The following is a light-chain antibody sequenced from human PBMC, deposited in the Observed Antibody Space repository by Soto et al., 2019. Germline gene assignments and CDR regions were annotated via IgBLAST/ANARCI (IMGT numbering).Light chain of an antibody. CDR1: SSDVGGYDY. V-gene: IGLV2-14*01. Sequence: QSVLTQPASVSGSPGQSITISSTGTSSDVGGYDYVSWYQLHPGKAPRLMAFEVRNRPSAVSYRCSGSKSGNTASLTISGLQAEDEADYFCSSYSISTAYLFGTGTKVTVL. J-gene: IGLJ1*01. CDR3: SSYSISTAYL. CDR2: EVR.